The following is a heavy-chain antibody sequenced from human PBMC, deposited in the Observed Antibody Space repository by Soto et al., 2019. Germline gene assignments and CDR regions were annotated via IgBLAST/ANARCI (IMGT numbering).Heavy chain of an antibody. V-gene: IGHV3-23*01. CDR3: AKDKRSNCTNGVCYDALRDGMDV. CDR2: ISGSGGST. Sequence: PGGSLRLSCAASGFTFSSYAMSWVRQAPGRGLEWVSAISGSGGSTYYADSVKGRFTISRDNSKNTLYLQMNSLRAEDAAIYYCAKDKRSNCTNGVCYDALRDGMDVWGQGTTVTVSS. D-gene: IGHD2-8*01. J-gene: IGHJ6*02. CDR1: GFTFSSYA.